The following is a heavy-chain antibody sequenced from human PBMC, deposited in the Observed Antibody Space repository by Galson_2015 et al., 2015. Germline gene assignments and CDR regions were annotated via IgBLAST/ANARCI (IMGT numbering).Heavy chain of an antibody. CDR2: ISRSGGNT. CDR1: GFTFSNLD. J-gene: IGHJ4*02. Sequence: SLRLSCAASGFTFSNLDMSWVRQAPGKGLECVSFISRSGGNTYYADSVKGRFIISRDNSRNTLYLQMNSLKAEDTAIYYCSKGGHLDNWGPGALVTVSS. V-gene: IGHV3-23*01. CDR3: SKGGHLDN.